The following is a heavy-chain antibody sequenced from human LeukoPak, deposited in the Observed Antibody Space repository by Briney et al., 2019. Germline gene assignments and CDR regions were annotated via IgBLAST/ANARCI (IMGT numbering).Heavy chain of an antibody. V-gene: IGHV3-48*04. Sequence: PGGSLRLSCVASGFTFSSYGMNWVRQAPGKGLEWLSYISSSSDAIYYADSVKGRFTISRDNAKNSLYLQMNSLRAEDTALYHCARGYRDYYDSRLRAFDIWGQGTMVTVSS. CDR2: ISSSSDAI. CDR3: ARGYRDYYDSRLRAFDI. D-gene: IGHD3-22*01. CDR1: GFTFSSYG. J-gene: IGHJ3*02.